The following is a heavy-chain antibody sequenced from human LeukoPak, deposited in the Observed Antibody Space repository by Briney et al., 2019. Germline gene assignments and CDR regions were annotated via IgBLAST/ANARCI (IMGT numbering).Heavy chain of an antibody. D-gene: IGHD3-10*01. CDR3: ARGANYYGSGSYYTKAFDI. CDR1: GGSISSYY. V-gene: IGHV4-59*01. Sequence: SETLSLTCTASGGSISSYYWSWIRQPPGKGLEWIGYIYYSGSTNYNPSLKSRVTISVDTSKNQFSLKLSSVTAADTAVYYCARGANYYGSGSYYTKAFDIWGQGTMVTVSS. J-gene: IGHJ3*02. CDR2: IYYSGST.